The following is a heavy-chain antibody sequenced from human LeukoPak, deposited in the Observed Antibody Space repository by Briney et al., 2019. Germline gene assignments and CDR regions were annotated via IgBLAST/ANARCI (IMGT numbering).Heavy chain of an antibody. V-gene: IGHV3-64*01. CDR3: ARDEGSGHFDY. Sequence: GGSLRLSCAASGFPFSSYAMHWVRQAPGKVLEYVSAISSNGGSTYYAYSVKGRFTISRDNSKNTLYLQMGSLGAEDMAVYYCARDEGSGHFDYWGQGTLVTVSS. J-gene: IGHJ4*02. CDR1: GFPFSSYA. CDR2: ISSNGGST.